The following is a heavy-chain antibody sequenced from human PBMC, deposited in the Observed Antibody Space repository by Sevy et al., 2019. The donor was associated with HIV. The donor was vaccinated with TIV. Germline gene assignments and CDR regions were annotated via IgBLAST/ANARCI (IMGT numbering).Heavy chain of an antibody. Sequence: GGSLRLSCAASGFTFSSYEMNWVRQAPGKGLEWVSYISSSGSTIYYADSVKGRFTISRDNAKNSLYLQMNSLRAEDTAVYYCARGLEYTAMVLTRYGMDVWGQGTTVTVSS. V-gene: IGHV3-48*03. CDR3: ARGLEYTAMVLTRYGMDV. CDR1: GFTFSSYE. J-gene: IGHJ6*02. D-gene: IGHD5-18*01. CDR2: ISSSGSTI.